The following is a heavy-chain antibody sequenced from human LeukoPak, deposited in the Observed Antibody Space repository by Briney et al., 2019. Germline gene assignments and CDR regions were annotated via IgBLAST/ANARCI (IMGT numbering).Heavy chain of an antibody. J-gene: IGHJ3*02. Sequence: GGSLRLSCAASGFTFSSYSMNWVRQAPGKGLEWVSSISSSSSYIYYADSVKGRFTISRDNAKNSLYLQMDSLRAEDTAVYYCARGGIITSYAFEIWGQGTMVTVSS. CDR3: ARGGIITSYAFEI. CDR2: ISSSSSYI. D-gene: IGHD1-26*01. CDR1: GFTFSSYS. V-gene: IGHV3-21*01.